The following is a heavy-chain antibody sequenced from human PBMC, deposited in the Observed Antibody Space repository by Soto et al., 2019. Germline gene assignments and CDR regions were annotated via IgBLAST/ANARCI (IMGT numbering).Heavy chain of an antibody. CDR3: ARTKSSTSCYLRY. Sequence: PSETLSLTCAVYGGSFSGYYWSWIRQPSGKGLEWIGEINHSGSTNYNPSLKSRVTISVDTSKNQFSLKLSSVTAADTAVYYCARTKSSTSCYLRYWGQGTLVTVSS. J-gene: IGHJ4*02. CDR1: GGSFSGYY. D-gene: IGHD2-2*01. V-gene: IGHV4-34*01. CDR2: INHSGST.